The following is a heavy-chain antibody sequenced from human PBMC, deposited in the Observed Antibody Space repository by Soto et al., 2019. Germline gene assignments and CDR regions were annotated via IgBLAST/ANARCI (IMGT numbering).Heavy chain of an antibody. CDR1: GDSIRSDKW. Sequence: QVQLQESGPGLVKPSGTLSLTCDVSGDSIRSDKWWSWVRQSPGRGLEGIGEIHHRGTTNCNPSLKSRVTISVEKSKNQLSLEMTSLTAADTAIYYCARGGDWKFDFWGQGSLVTVSS. J-gene: IGHJ4*02. D-gene: IGHD2-21*02. V-gene: IGHV4-4*02. CDR3: ARGGDWKFDF. CDR2: IHHRGTT.